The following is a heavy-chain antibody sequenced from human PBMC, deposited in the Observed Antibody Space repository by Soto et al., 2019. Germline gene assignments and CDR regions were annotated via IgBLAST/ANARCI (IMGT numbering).Heavy chain of an antibody. CDR3: ARGRRQQLVRSQYNWFDP. CDR1: GGSISSSSYY. CDR2: INHSGST. J-gene: IGHJ5*02. V-gene: IGHV4-39*06. Sequence: SETLSLTCTVSGGSISSSSYYWGWIRQPPGKGLEWIGEINHSGSTNYNPSFKSRVTISVDTSKNQFPLKLSSVTAADTAVYYCARGRRQQLVRSQYNWFDPWGQGTLVTVSS. D-gene: IGHD6-13*01.